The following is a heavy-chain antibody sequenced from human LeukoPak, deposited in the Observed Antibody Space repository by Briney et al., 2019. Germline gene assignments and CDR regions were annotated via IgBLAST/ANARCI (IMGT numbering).Heavy chain of an antibody. CDR2: MNPNSGNT. CDR3: ARGLADYYDSSASAYGMDV. V-gene: IGHV1-8*01. D-gene: IGHD3-22*01. Sequence: GASVKVSCKASGYTFTSYDINWVRQATGQGLEWMGWMNPNSGNTGYAQKFQGRVTMTRNTSISTAYMELSSLRSEDTAVYYCARGLADYYDSSASAYGMDVWGQGTTVTVSS. J-gene: IGHJ6*02. CDR1: GYTFTSYD.